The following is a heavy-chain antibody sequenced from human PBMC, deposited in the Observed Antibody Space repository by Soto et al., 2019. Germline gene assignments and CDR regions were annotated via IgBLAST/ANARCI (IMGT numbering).Heavy chain of an antibody. CDR2: IYYSGHT. J-gene: IGHJ3*01. D-gene: IGHD3-10*01. V-gene: IGHV4-39*01. CDR1: GGSISSSSYY. Sequence: QLQLQESGPRLVKPSETLSLTCTVSGGSISSSSYYWGWIRQPPGKGLEWIRSIYYSGHTYYNPSRKSRVSVSVDTSKDQFSLKLRSVTAADTAVYYCAGQDRAKDAFGVWGEETMVSVSS. CDR3: AGQDRAKDAFGV.